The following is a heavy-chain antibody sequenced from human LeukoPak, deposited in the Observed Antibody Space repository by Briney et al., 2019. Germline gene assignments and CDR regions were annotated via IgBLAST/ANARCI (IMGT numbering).Heavy chain of an antibody. CDR3: ARDHRPEIQYYYMDV. CDR2: LLYDGNTK. V-gene: IGHV3-33*01. D-gene: IGHD1-14*01. CDR1: GFSLSNYG. Sequence: GGSLRLSCAASGFSLSNYGMHWVRQAPGKGLEWVSALLYDGNTKHYADSVKGRFTISRDISKNTFYLQMNSLTAEDTAVYYCARDHRPEIQYYYMDVWGKGTTVAVSS. J-gene: IGHJ6*03.